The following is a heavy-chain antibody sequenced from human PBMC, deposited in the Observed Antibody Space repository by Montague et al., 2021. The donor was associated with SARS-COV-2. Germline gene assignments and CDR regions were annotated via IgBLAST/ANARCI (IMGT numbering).Heavy chain of an antibody. V-gene: IGHV3-53*01. D-gene: IGHD2/OR15-2a*01. CDR2: IYSGGIT. CDR1: GFTVNTNF. CDR3: ARSITLPAVLAS. J-gene: IGHJ5*02. Sequence: SLRLSCAASGFTVNTNFMTWVRQAPGKGLEWISIIYSGGITYYADSVKGRFTISRDDSTNTVYLQMNSLRAEDTATYFCARSITLPAVLASWGQGTLVTVSS.